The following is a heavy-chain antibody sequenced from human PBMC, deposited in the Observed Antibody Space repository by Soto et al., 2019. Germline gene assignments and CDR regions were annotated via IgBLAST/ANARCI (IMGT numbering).Heavy chain of an antibody. CDR2: INPNSGGT. J-gene: IGHJ4*02. CDR3: ARGGSSPLDY. D-gene: IGHD1-26*01. CDR1: GYTFTGYY. V-gene: IGHV1-2*02. Sequence: QVQLVQSGAEVKKPGASVKVSCKASGYTFTGYYMHWVRQAPGQGPEWKGWINPNSGGTTYAQKFQGRVTVTRDTSISTAYMELSSLRSDDTAVYYCARGGSSPLDYWGQGTLVTVSS.